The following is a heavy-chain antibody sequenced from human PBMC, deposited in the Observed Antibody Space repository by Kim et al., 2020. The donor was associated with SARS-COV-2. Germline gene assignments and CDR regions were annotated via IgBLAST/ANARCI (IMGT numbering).Heavy chain of an antibody. Sequence: GGSLRLSCAASGFTFSSYSMNWVRQAPGKGLEWVSYISSSSSTIYYADSVKGRFTISRDNAKNSLYLQMNSLRDEDTAVYYCARGLLPGDLGPNWFDPWGQGTLVTVSS. CDR2: ISSSSSTI. CDR1: GFTFSSYS. J-gene: IGHJ5*02. D-gene: IGHD2-21*02. V-gene: IGHV3-48*02. CDR3: ARGLLPGDLGPNWFDP.